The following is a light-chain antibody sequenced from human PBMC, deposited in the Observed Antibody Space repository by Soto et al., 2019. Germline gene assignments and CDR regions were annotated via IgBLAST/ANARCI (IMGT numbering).Light chain of an antibody. J-gene: IGLJ1*01. V-gene: IGLV2-14*01. Sequence: QSVLTQPASVSGSPGQSITISCTGTSSDVGGYNYVSWYQQHPGKAPKLMIYEVSNRPSGVSNRFSGSQSGNTASLTISGLQAEDEAYYYCSSYTSSSTLYVYGTGTKV. CDR2: EVS. CDR3: SSYTSSSTLYV. CDR1: SSDVGGYNY.